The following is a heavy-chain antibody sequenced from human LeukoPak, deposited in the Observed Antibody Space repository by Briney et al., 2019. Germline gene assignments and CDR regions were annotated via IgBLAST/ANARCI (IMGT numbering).Heavy chain of an antibody. CDR1: GIVFSRTA. CDR2: ISGGGERT. V-gene: IGHV3-23*01. J-gene: IGHJ5*02. CDR3: GKDGGQYSSGPEFDP. Sequence: TGGSLRLSRTASGIVFSRTAMNWARQSPGRGLEWLSAISGGGERTFYADSVKGRFTISRDNSKNMVYLQMNSLRADDTAIYYCGKDGGQYSSGPEFDPRGQGALVTVSS. D-gene: IGHD6-19*01.